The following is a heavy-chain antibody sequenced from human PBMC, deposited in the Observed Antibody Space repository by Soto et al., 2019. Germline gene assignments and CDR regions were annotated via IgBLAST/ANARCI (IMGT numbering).Heavy chain of an antibody. CDR2: ISGSGGST. Sequence: LRLSCAASGFSFSTYALSWVRQAPGKGLDWVSVISGSGGSTDYAGSVKGRFTISRDNSKNALFLQMNSLRAEDTALYYCAKVGGSGWFDAFDIWGQGTMVTVSS. CDR1: GFSFSTYA. J-gene: IGHJ3*02. D-gene: IGHD6-19*01. CDR3: AKVGGSGWFDAFDI. V-gene: IGHV3-23*01.